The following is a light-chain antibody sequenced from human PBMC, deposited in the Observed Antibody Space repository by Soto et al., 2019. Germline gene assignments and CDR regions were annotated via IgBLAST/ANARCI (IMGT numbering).Light chain of an antibody. J-gene: IGLJ2*01. V-gene: IGLV1-44*01. CDR3: AAWDDSLNGVV. Sequence: QSVLTQPPSASGTPGQRVTISCSGSSSNIGSDSVNWYQQLPGTAPKLLIYRNNQRPSGVPDRLSGSKSGTSASLAISGLQSEDEADYYCAAWDDSLNGVVFGGGTKPTVL. CDR1: SSNIGSDS. CDR2: RNN.